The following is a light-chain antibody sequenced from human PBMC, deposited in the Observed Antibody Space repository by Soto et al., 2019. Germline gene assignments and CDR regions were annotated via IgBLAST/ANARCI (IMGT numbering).Light chain of an antibody. Sequence: DIQMTQSPSTLSASVGDRVTITCRASQSISSWLAWFQQKPGKAPDLLIYDASSLESGVPSRFSGSGSGTEFTLTISSLQSDDFATYYCQHYNSYPYTFGQGTKVDTK. CDR2: DAS. J-gene: IGKJ2*01. CDR3: QHYNSYPYT. CDR1: QSISSW. V-gene: IGKV1-5*01.